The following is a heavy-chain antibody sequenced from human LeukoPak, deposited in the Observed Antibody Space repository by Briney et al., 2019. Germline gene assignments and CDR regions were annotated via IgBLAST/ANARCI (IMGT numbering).Heavy chain of an antibody. CDR3: ARGNDGSGSPSYYFYYMDV. V-gene: IGHV1-69*13. CDR1: GYTFTGYY. CDR2: IIPIFGTA. D-gene: IGHD3-10*01. Sequence: GASVKVSCKPSGYTFTGYYIQWVRQAPGQGLEWMGGIIPIFGTANYARKFQGRVTITADESTSTAYMELSSLRSEDTAVYYCARGNDGSGSPSYYFYYMDVWGKGTTVTISS. J-gene: IGHJ6*03.